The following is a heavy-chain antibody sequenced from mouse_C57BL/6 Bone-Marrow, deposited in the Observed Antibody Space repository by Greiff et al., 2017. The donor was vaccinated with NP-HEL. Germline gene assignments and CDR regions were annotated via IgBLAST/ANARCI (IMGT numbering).Heavy chain of an antibody. Sequence: QVQLQQSGAELMKPGASVKLSCKATGYTFTGYWIEWVKQRPGHGLEWIGEILPGSGSTNYNAKFKGKATFTADTSSNTAYMQLSSLTTEDSAIYYCARGGQLRPPWFAYWGQGTLVTVSA. CDR1: GYTFTGYW. CDR3: ARGGQLRPPWFAY. J-gene: IGHJ3*01. V-gene: IGHV1-9*01. D-gene: IGHD3-2*02. CDR2: ILPGSGST.